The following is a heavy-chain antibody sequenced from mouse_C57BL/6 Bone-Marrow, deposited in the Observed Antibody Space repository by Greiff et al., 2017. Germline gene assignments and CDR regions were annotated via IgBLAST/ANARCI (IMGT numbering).Heavy chain of an antibody. V-gene: IGHV4-1*01. CDR2: INPDSSTI. Sequence: LLQPGGSLKLSCAASGIACSTYCMSLVRRAPGKGLEWIGEINPDSSTINYAPSLKDNFIISRDNAKNTLYLHMSKVRSEDTALYYCAKQGYANYYAMEDWGQGTSVTVSS. CDR1: GIACSTYC. D-gene: IGHD2-2*01. J-gene: IGHJ4*01. CDR3: AKQGYANYYAMED.